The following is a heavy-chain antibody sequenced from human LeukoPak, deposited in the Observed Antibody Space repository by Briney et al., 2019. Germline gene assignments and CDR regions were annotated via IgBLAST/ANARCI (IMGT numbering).Heavy chain of an antibody. Sequence: PSETLSLTCTVSGASVSSGSSYWGWIRQPPGKGLEWIGYIFYSGTTNCSPSLKSRVTMSLDTSENQFSLRLSSVTAADTAVYYCARTPVYCSGGSCYYYYYAMDVWGQGTTVTVSS. D-gene: IGHD2-15*01. J-gene: IGHJ6*02. CDR3: ARTPVYCSGGSCYYYYYAMDV. CDR2: IFYSGTT. V-gene: IGHV4-61*01. CDR1: GASVSSGSSY.